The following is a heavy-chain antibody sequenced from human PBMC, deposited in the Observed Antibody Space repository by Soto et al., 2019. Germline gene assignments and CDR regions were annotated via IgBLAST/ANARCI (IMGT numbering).Heavy chain of an antibody. CDR1: GDSVSSNSAA. CDR2: TYYRSTWLN. Sequence: PAQTLSLTCAISGDSVSSNSAAWNCIRQSPSRGLEWLGRTYYRSTWLNDYALSVKGRITINPDTSRNQFFLHLNSVTPEDAAVYYCSREVAGTCAFDIWGQGTVVTVSS. CDR3: SREVAGTCAFDI. D-gene: IGHD6-19*01. V-gene: IGHV6-1*01. J-gene: IGHJ3*02.